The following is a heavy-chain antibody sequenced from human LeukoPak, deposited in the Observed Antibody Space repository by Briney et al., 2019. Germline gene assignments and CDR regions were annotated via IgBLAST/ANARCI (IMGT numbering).Heavy chain of an antibody. CDR1: GYTFTGYY. V-gene: IGHV1-2*06. D-gene: IGHD6-19*01. CDR2: INPNSGGA. J-gene: IGHJ5*02. CDR3: ARDQRWLVLGWFDP. Sequence: ASVKVSCKASGYTFTGYYMHWVRQAPGQGLEWMGRINPNSGGANYAQKFQGRVTMTRDTSISTAYMELSRLRSDDTAVYYCARDQRWLVLGWFDPWGQGTLVTVSS.